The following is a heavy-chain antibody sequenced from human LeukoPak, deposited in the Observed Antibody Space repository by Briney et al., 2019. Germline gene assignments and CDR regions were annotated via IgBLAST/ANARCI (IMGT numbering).Heavy chain of an antibody. Sequence: SETLSLTCTVSGGSISRYYWSWIRQPAGKGLQWIGRIYGSGSTTYNPSLKSRLTMSVDTSKKQFSLKLSSVTAADTAVYYCARANYYDSSGYSRGAFDIWGQGTMVTVSS. V-gene: IGHV4-4*07. CDR1: GGSISRYY. J-gene: IGHJ3*02. CDR3: ARANYYDSSGYSRGAFDI. CDR2: IYGSGST. D-gene: IGHD3-22*01.